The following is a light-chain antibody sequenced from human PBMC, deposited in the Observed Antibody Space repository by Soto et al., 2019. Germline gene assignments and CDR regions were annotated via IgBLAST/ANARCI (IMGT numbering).Light chain of an antibody. Sequence: QSVLTQPPSVSGAPGKRVTISCTWRSSNIGAGYDVHWYQQLPGTAPKLLIYGNSNRPSGVPDRFSGSKSGTSASLAITGLQADDEADYYCQSYDRSLSGVVFGGGTKLTVL. CDR1: SSNIGAGYD. CDR3: QSYDRSLSGVV. V-gene: IGLV1-40*01. J-gene: IGLJ2*01. CDR2: GNS.